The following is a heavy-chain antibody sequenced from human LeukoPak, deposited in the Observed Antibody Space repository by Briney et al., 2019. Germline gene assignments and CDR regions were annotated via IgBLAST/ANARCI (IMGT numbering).Heavy chain of an antibody. J-gene: IGHJ3*02. CDR2: IYYSGST. D-gene: IGHD3-3*01. CDR1: GGSISSSSYY. CDR3: ARETYDFWSGGGDAFDI. V-gene: IGHV4-39*07. Sequence: SETLSLTCTVSGGSISSSSYYWGWIRQPPGKGLEWIGSIYYSGSTYYNPSLKSRVTISVDTSKNQFSLKLSSVTAADTAVYYCARETYDFWSGGGDAFDIWGQGTMVTVSS.